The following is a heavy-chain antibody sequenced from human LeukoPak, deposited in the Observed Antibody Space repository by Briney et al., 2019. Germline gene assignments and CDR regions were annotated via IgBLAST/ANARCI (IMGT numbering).Heavy chain of an antibody. V-gene: IGHV4-4*02. Sequence: SETLSLTCTVSLDSTTSNFWSWVRQPPGKSLEWIGEIHRSGSPNYNPSLQSRVTISIDRSRNQIVLELSSVTAADTAVYYCATPPRRDYGYYFDYWGQGTLVTVSS. D-gene: IGHD4-17*01. J-gene: IGHJ4*02. CDR1: LDSTTSNFW. CDR3: ATPPRRDYGYYFDY. CDR2: IHRSGSP.